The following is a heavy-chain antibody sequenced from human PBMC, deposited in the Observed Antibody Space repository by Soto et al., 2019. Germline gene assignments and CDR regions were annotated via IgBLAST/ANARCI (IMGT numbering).Heavy chain of an antibody. V-gene: IGHV3-74*03. Sequence: EVQLVESGGGLVKPGGSLRLSCAGSGFTFSMYWMHWVRQAPGKGLLWVSRINGDGTDTTYADSVKGRFTISRDNAKNTVYLQMNGLRAEDTAVYYCAREVGRGSGSYYLDYWGQETLVTVSS. CDR1: GFTFSMYW. CDR3: AREVGRGSGSYYLDY. D-gene: IGHD3-16*01. CDR2: INGDGTDT. J-gene: IGHJ4*02.